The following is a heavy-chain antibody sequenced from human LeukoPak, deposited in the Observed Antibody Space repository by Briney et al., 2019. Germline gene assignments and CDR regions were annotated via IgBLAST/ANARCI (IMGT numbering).Heavy chain of an antibody. J-gene: IGHJ4*02. CDR1: GDTFTGYY. D-gene: IGHD3-22*01. Sequence: ASVKVSCKASGDTFTGYYMHWVRQAPGQGLEWMGWINPNSGGTNYAQKFQGRVTMTRDTSISTAYMELSRLRSDDTAVYYCARGTYYYDSSAKGYFDYWGQGTLVTVSS. CDR2: INPNSGGT. CDR3: ARGTYYYDSSAKGYFDY. V-gene: IGHV1-2*02.